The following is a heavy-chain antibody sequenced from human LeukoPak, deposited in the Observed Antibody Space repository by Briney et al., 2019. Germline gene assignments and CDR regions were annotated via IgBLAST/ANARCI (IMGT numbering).Heavy chain of an antibody. CDR2: IYTSGST. Sequence: SETLSLTCTVSGGSISTGSYYWSWIRQPAGKGPEWIGRIYTSGSTHYNPSLKSRVTMSVDTSKNQFSLKLSSVTAADTAVYYCARFSSIAAAFDYWGLGTLVTVSS. V-gene: IGHV4-61*02. J-gene: IGHJ4*02. CDR1: GGSISTGSYY. CDR3: ARFSSIAAAFDY. D-gene: IGHD6-13*01.